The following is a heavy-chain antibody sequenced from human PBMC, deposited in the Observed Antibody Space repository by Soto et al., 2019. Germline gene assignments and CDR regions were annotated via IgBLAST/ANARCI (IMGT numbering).Heavy chain of an antibody. V-gene: IGHV4-34*01. CDR1: GGSFSGYY. J-gene: IGHJ5*02. Sequence: SETLSLTCAVYGGSFSGYYWSWIRQPPGKGLEWIGEINHSGSTNYNPSLKSRVTISVDTSKNQFSLKLSSVTAADTAGSYCASKGGDTAMVIWVDPWGQGTLVTVS. CDR3: ASKGGDTAMVIWVDP. CDR2: INHSGST. D-gene: IGHD5-18*01.